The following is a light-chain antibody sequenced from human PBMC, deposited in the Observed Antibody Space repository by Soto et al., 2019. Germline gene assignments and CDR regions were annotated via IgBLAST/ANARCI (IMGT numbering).Light chain of an antibody. J-gene: IGKJ3*01. V-gene: IGKV1-9*01. CDR1: QDNSRY. CDR2: GAS. Sequence: QLTQSPSSRSASVGDRVTITCRASQDNSRYLAWYQQRAGKAPKLLIYGASTLQSGVPSRFSGSGSGTEFTLTISSLQPEDFATYHCQQLQRTPFTFGPGTTVDV. CDR3: QQLQRTPFT.